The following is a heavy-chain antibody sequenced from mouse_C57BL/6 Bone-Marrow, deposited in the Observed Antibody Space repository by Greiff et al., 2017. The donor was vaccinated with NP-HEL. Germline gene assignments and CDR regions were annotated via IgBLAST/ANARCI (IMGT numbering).Heavy chain of an antibody. CDR2: IYPVSGET. CDR3: GRSPYYYGSSYGDAMDY. Sequence: QVQLQQSGAELASPGASVTLSCKASGYTLTDHIMNWVKKRPGQGLEWIGRIYPVSGETNYNQKFMGKATFSVDRSSSTVYMVLNSLTSEDPAVYYCGRSPYYYGSSYGDAMDYWGQGTSVTVSS. V-gene: IGHV1-11*01. CDR1: GYTLTDHI. J-gene: IGHJ4*01. D-gene: IGHD1-1*01.